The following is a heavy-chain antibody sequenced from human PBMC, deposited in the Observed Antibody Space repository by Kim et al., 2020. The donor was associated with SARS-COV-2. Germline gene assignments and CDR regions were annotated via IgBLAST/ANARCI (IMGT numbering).Heavy chain of an antibody. Sequence: SVKVSCKASGGSLSDYPIAWVRQAPGQGLEWMGGIITLFGTPDYAQKFQGRVTITADESTSTAYMELSSLRFEDTAIYYCARGIVGVMTSAYYFDYWGQGTLVTVSS. CDR1: GGSLSDYP. V-gene: IGHV1-69*13. J-gene: IGHJ4*02. D-gene: IGHD1-26*01. CDR2: IITLFGTP. CDR3: ARGIVGVMTSAYYFDY.